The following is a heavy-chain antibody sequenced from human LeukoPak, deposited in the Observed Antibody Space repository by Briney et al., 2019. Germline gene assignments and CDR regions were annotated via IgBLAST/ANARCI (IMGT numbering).Heavy chain of an antibody. CDR1: GGTFSSYA. CDR2: INPNSGGT. Sequence: AASVKVSCKASGGTFSSYAISWVRQAPGQGLEWMGWINPNSGGTNYAQKLQGRVTMTTDTSTSTAYMELRSLRSDDTAVYYCARYSYSSSFNFDYWGQGTLVTVSS. V-gene: IGHV1-18*01. J-gene: IGHJ4*02. D-gene: IGHD6-6*01. CDR3: ARYSYSSSFNFDY.